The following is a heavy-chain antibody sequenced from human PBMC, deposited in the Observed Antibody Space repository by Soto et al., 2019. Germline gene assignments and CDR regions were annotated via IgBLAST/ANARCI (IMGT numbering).Heavy chain of an antibody. J-gene: IGHJ4*02. D-gene: IGHD6-6*01. CDR2: IYYSGST. Sequence: SETLSLTCTVSGGSISSYYWSWIRQPPGKGLEWIGYIYYSGSTNYNPSLKSRVTVSVDTSKNQFSLKLSSVTAADTAVYYCAREVRDLEYSSTARLFDYWGQGTLVTVSS. V-gene: IGHV4-59*01. CDR3: AREVRDLEYSSTARLFDY. CDR1: GGSISSYY.